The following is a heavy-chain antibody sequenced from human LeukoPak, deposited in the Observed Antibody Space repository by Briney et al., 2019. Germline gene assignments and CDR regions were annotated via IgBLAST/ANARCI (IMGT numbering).Heavy chain of an antibody. CDR2: IYHSGST. Sequence: SSETLSLTCAVSGYSISSGYYWGWIRQPPGKGLGWIGSIYHSGSTYYNASLKSRVTISVDTSKNQFSLNLNSVTAAETAVYYCAGQRQTIDYGGQGTLVTVSS. CDR3: AGQRQTIDY. V-gene: IGHV4-38-2*01. CDR1: GYSISSGYY. D-gene: IGHD6-25*01. J-gene: IGHJ4*02.